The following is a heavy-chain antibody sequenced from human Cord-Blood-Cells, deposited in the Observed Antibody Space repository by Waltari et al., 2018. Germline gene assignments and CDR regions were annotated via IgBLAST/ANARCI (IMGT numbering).Heavy chain of an antibody. Sequence: QVQLVESGGGVVQPGRSLRLSCAASGFPFSSYGMQWVRQAPGKGLEWVAVISYDGSNKYYADSVKGRFTISRDNSKNTLYLQMNSLRAEDTAVYYCAKDQGVGDFDYWGQGTLVTVSS. CDR2: ISYDGSNK. CDR3: AKDQGVGDFDY. CDR1: GFPFSSYG. V-gene: IGHV3-30*18. J-gene: IGHJ4*02. D-gene: IGHD1-26*01.